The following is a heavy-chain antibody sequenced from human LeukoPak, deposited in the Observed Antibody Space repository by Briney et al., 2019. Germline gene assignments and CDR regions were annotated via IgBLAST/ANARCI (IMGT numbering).Heavy chain of an antibody. CDR3: AKDHSSQLWFRRRYYFDY. D-gene: IGHD5-18*01. CDR1: GFAFSSYD. CDR2: ISGTGDNS. J-gene: IGHJ4*02. Sequence: GGSLRLSCAASGFAFSSYDMNWVRQAAGKGLEWVSQISGTGDNSDYADSVKGRFTISRDNSKRTLYLQLNNLRVEDTAIYYCAKDHSSQLWFRRRYYFDYWGQGTLVPSPQ. V-gene: IGHV3-23*01.